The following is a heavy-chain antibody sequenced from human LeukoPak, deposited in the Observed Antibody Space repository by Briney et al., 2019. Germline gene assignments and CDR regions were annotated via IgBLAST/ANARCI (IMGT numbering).Heavy chain of an antibody. Sequence: ASVKVSCKVSGYTLTELSIHWVRQAPGRGLEWVGGFDPEDGETIYAQKFQGRVTMTEDTSTDTAYMELSSLRSEDTAVYYCATAGGSSGYYDLDYWGQGTLVTVSS. CDR2: FDPEDGET. CDR3: ATAGGSSGYYDLDY. D-gene: IGHD3-22*01. V-gene: IGHV1-24*01. CDR1: GYTLTELS. J-gene: IGHJ4*02.